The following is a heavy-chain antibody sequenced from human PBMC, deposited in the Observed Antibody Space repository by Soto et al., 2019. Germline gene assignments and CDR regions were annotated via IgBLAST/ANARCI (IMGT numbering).Heavy chain of an antibody. CDR3: ARGLRYFDWPSGNYFDY. Sequence: ASVKVSCKASGGTFSSYAISWVRQAPGQGLEWMGGTIPIFGTANYAQKFQGRVTITADESTSTAYMELSSLRSEDTAVYYCARGLRYFDWPSGNYFDYWGQGTLVTVSS. CDR1: GGTFSSYA. J-gene: IGHJ4*02. V-gene: IGHV1-69*13. D-gene: IGHD3-9*01. CDR2: TIPIFGTA.